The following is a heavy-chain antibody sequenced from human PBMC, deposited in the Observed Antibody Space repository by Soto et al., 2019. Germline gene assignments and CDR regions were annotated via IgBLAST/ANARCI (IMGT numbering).Heavy chain of an antibody. CDR2: ISGSGGST. J-gene: IGHJ5*02. D-gene: IGHD2-2*01. CDR3: AKDRYCSSTSYWFTPRAGFDP. CDR1: GFTLSSYA. Sequence: LRLSCAASGFTLSSYAMSWVRQAPGKGLEWVSAISGSGGSTYYADSVKGRFTISRDNSKNTLYLQMNSLRAEDTAGYYCAKDRYCSSTSYWFTPRAGFDPLGQGTLVTVSS. V-gene: IGHV3-23*01.